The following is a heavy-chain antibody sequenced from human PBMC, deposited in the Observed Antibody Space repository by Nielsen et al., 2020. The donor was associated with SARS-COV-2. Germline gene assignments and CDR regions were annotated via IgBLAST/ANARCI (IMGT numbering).Heavy chain of an antibody. CDR1: GYTFTSYG. V-gene: IGHV1-18*01. J-gene: IGHJ6*02. CDR2: ISAYNGNT. D-gene: IGHD5-12*01. Sequence: ASVKVSCKASGYTFTSYGISWVRQAPGQGLGWMGWISAYNGNTNYAQKLQGRVTMTTDTSTSTAYMELRSLRSDDTAVYYCARVVGVATGATPYYYYGMDVWGQGTTVTVSS. CDR3: ARVVGVATGATPYYYYGMDV.